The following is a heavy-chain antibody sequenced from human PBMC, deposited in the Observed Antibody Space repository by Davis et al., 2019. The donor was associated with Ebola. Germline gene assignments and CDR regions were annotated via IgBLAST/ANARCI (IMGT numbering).Heavy chain of an antibody. CDR1: GFTFSTYA. J-gene: IGHJ4*02. D-gene: IGHD3-10*01. V-gene: IGHV3-23*01. CDR3: ARVASGGDFDY. Sequence: GESLKISCAASGFTFSTYAMSWVRQAPGKGLDWVSDISGSGDRTNYADSVKGRFSISRDNSKNTLNLQMNSLRAEDTAVYYCARVASGGDFDYWGQGTLVTVSS. CDR2: ISGSGDRT.